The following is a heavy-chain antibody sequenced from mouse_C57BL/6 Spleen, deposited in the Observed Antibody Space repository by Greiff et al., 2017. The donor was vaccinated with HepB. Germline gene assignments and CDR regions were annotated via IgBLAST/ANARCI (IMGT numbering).Heavy chain of an antibody. CDR3: ARSNYYYGSRYFDV. J-gene: IGHJ1*03. V-gene: IGHV1-53*01. Sequence: VQLQQPGTELVKPGASVKLSCKASGYTFTSYWMHWVKQRPGQGLEWIGNINPSNGGTNYNEKFKSKATLTVDKSSSTAYMQLSSLTSEDSAVYYGARSNYYYGSRYFDVWGTGTTVTVSS. CDR1: GYTFTSYW. D-gene: IGHD1-1*01. CDR2: INPSNGGT.